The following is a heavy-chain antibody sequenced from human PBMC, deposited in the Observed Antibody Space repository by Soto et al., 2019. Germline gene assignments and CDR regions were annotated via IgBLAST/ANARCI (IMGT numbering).Heavy chain of an antibody. CDR2: IIPIFGIA. CDR3: ARAPTAMAFYGMDV. D-gene: IGHD5-18*01. J-gene: IGHJ6*02. CDR1: GGTFSSYA. Sequence: ASVKVSCKASGGTFSSYAISWVRQAPGQGLEWMGGIIPIFGIANYAQKFQGRVTITADESTSTAYMELSSLRSEDTAVYYCARAPTAMAFYGMDVWGQGTTVTVSS. V-gene: IGHV1-69*13.